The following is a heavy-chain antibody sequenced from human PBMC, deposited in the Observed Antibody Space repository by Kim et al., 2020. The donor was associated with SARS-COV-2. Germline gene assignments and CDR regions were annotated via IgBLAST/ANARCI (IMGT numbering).Heavy chain of an antibody. Sequence: KNDGPNNYSADSVKGRFTISRDNAKNTVYLQMNSLGAEDTAVYYCTTAFEFWGQGTLVTVSS. CDR3: TTAFEF. J-gene: IGHJ4*02. CDR2: KNDGPNN. V-gene: IGHV3-74*01.